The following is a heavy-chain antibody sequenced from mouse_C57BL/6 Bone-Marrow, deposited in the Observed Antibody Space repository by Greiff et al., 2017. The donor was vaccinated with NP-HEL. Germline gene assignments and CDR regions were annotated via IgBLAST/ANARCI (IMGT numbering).Heavy chain of an antibody. CDR2: INPYNGGT. CDR1: GYTFTDYY. CDR3: ARILYWYFDV. Sequence: EVKLMESGPVLVKPGASVKMSCKASGYTFTDYYMNWVKQSHGKSLEWIGVINPYNGGTSYNQKFKGKATLTVDKSSSTAYMELNSLTSEDSAVYYYARILYWYFDVWGTGTTVTVSS. J-gene: IGHJ1*03. V-gene: IGHV1-19*01.